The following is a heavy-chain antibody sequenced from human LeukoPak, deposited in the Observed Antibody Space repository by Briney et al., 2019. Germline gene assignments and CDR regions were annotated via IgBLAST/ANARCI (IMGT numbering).Heavy chain of an antibody. CDR2: IYTSGST. Sequence: SETLSLTCRASGGSISSYYWGWIRQPAGKGLEWIGRIYTSGSTNYNPSLKSRVTMSVDTSKNQFSLKLSSVTAADTAVYYCARAGKYETHYYYYGMDVWGQGTTVTVSS. CDR1: GGSISSYY. CDR3: ARAGKYETHYYYYGMDV. V-gene: IGHV4-4*07. D-gene: IGHD3-3*01. J-gene: IGHJ6*02.